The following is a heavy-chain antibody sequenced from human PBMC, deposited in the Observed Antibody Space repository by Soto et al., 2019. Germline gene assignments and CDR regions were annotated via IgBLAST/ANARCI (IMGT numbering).Heavy chain of an antibody. CDR3: ARDQGGSPAAMFGMDV. CDR1: GGTFSSYA. D-gene: IGHD2-2*01. CDR2: SIPIFGTA. J-gene: IGHJ6*02. V-gene: IGHV1-69*01. Sequence: QVQLVQSGAEVKKPGSSVKVSCKASGGTFSSYAISWVRQAPGHGLEWMGGSIPIFGTANYAQKFQGRVTITADESTSTAYSELSSLRSEDTAVYYCARDQGGSPAAMFGMDVWGQGTTVTVSS.